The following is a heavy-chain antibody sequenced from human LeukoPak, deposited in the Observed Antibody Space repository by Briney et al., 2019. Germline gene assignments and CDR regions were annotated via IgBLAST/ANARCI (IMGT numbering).Heavy chain of an antibody. CDR3: TREEELVYFDY. V-gene: IGHV3-49*03. J-gene: IGHJ4*02. CDR2: IRSKAYGGTK. CDR1: GFTFGEYA. Sequence: GGSLRLFCTASGFTFGEYAMSWFRQAPGKGRAWVGFIRSKAYGGTKEYAASVKGRFTISRDDSKSIAYLQMNSLKTEDTAVYYCTREEELVYFDYWGQGTLVTVSS. D-gene: IGHD3-10*01.